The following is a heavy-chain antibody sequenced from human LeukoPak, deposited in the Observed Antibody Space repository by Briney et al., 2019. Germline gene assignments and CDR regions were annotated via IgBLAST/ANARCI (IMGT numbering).Heavy chain of an antibody. CDR2: ISGSGGST. Sequence: GGSLRLSCAASGFTFSNYWMHWVRQAPGKGLEWVSAISGSGGSTYYADSVKGRFTISRDNSKNTLYLQMNSLRAEDTAVYYCAKSPYSSGWYGLAFDIWGQGTMVTVSS. V-gene: IGHV3-23*01. CDR3: AKSPYSSGWYGLAFDI. CDR1: GFTFSNYW. D-gene: IGHD6-19*01. J-gene: IGHJ3*02.